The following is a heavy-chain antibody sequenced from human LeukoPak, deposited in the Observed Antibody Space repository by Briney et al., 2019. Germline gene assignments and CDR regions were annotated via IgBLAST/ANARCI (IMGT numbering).Heavy chain of an antibody. V-gene: IGHV4-34*01. D-gene: IGHD4-17*01. CDR2: INHSGST. Sequence: SETLSLTCAVYGGSFSGYYWSWIRQPPGKGLEWIGEINHSGSTNYNPSLKSRVTISVDTPKNQFSLKLSSVTAADTAVCYCASENYDYGDYLVWGQGTLVTVSS. CDR3: ASENYDYGDYLV. CDR1: GGSFSGYY. J-gene: IGHJ4*02.